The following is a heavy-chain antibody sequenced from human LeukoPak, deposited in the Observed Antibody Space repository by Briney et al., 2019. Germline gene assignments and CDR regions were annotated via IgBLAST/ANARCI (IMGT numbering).Heavy chain of an antibody. Sequence: GASVKVSCKASGGTFSSYAINWVRQATGQGLEWMGWMNPNSGNTGYAQKFQGRVTMTRNTSTSTAYMELSSLRSEDTAVYYCARGYGDFWSGSYYWGQGTLVTVSS. CDR1: GGTFSSYA. CDR2: MNPNSGNT. J-gene: IGHJ4*02. D-gene: IGHD3-3*01. V-gene: IGHV1-8*02. CDR3: ARGYGDFWSGSYY.